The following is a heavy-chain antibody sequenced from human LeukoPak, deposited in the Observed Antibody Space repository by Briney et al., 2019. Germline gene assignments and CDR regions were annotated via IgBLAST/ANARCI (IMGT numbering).Heavy chain of an antibody. Sequence: SETLSLTCIVSGGCFSSSYWSWIRQPPGKGLEWIAYIYSNGNTNSNPSLKSRVTIAVDTSQSQFSLKLSSVTAADTAVYYCARGLVGLTPHAGVFQVWGQGTKVTVSS. D-gene: IGHD1-26*01. J-gene: IGHJ3*01. V-gene: IGHV4-59*01. CDR2: IYSNGNT. CDR3: ARGLVGLTPHAGVFQV. CDR1: GGCFSSSY.